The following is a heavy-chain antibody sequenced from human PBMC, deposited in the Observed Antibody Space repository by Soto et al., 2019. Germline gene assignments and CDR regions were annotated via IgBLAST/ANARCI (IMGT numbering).Heavy chain of an antibody. CDR1: GYTLTSYY. CDR3: ATGTGAASENTIDY. CDR2: INPSDGRT. V-gene: IGHV1-46*01. Sequence: ASVKVSCKASGYTLTSYYMHWVRQAPGHGLEWMGMINPSDGRTNYAQKFQGRVTMTRDTSTSTVYMEVSSLTSEDTAVYYCATGTGAASENTIDYWGQGTLVTVSS. J-gene: IGHJ4*02. D-gene: IGHD6-25*01.